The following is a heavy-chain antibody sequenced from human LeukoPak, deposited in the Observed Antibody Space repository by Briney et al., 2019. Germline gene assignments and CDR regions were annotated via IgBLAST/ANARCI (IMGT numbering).Heavy chain of an antibody. D-gene: IGHD5-18*01. Sequence: SETLSLTCTVSGGSISSSSYYWGWIRQPPGKGLEWIGSIYYSGSTYYNPSLKSRVTISVDTSKNQFSLKLSSVTAADTAVYYCARKGALWLQSPFDYWGQGTLVTVSS. V-gene: IGHV4-39*07. CDR3: ARKGALWLQSPFDY. CDR1: GGSISSSSYY. CDR2: IYYSGST. J-gene: IGHJ4*02.